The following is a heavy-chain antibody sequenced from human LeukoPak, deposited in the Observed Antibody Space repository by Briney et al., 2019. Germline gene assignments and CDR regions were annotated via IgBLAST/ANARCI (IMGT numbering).Heavy chain of an antibody. D-gene: IGHD3-10*01. CDR1: GFTFSSYW. CDR2: IKQDGSEK. Sequence: PGGSLRLSCAASGFTFSSYWMSWVRQAPGKGLEWVANIKQDGSEKYYVDSVKGRFTISRDNAKNSLYLQMNSLRAEDTAVYYCARDGLLWFGELPCFDYWGQGTLVIVSS. J-gene: IGHJ4*02. CDR3: ARDGLLWFGELPCFDY. V-gene: IGHV3-7*03.